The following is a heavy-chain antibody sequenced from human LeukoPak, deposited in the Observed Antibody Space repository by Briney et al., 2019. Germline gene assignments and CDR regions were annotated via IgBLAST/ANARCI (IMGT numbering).Heavy chain of an antibody. CDR2: INHSGST. Sequence: PSETLSLTCTVSGASLSVSGRNWGWVRQPPGKGLEWIGEINHSGSTNYNPSLKSRVTISVDTSKNQFSLKLSSVTAADTAVYYCARTSNYDFWSGYHDAFDIWGQGTMVTVSS. J-gene: IGHJ3*02. CDR3: ARTSNYDFWSGYHDAFDI. V-gene: IGHV4-39*07. CDR1: GASLSVSGRN. D-gene: IGHD3-3*01.